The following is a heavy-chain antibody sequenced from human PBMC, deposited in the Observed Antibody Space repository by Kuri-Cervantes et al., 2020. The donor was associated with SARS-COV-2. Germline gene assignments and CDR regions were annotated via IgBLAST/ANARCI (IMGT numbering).Heavy chain of an antibody. Sequence: SVKVSCKASGGTFGSYAISWVRQAPGQGLEWMGGISPIFGTANYAQKFQGRVTITTDESTSTAYMELSSLRSEDTAVYYCARGRIVGARGYYYYMDVWGKGTTVTVSS. CDR2: ISPIFGTA. V-gene: IGHV1-69*05. CDR1: GGTFGSYA. D-gene: IGHD1-26*01. CDR3: ARGRIVGARGYYYYMDV. J-gene: IGHJ6*03.